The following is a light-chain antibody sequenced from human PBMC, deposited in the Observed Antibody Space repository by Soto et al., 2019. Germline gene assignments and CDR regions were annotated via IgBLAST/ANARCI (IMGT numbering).Light chain of an antibody. CDR2: QVS. CDR3: EQYTTYCT. Sequence: DIQMTQSPSTLSASVGDSVTITCRASQSISSWLAWYQHKPGEAPKLLIYQVSILESGVPPRFSGSVSGKEFPLTITILQPGDFTTYVCEQYTTYCTFGQGTKVQ. CDR1: QSISSW. J-gene: IGKJ1*01. V-gene: IGKV1-5*03.